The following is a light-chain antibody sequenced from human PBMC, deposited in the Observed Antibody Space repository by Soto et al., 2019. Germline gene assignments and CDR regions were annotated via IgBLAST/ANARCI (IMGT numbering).Light chain of an antibody. CDR3: QQYGSSPRYT. J-gene: IGKJ2*01. V-gene: IGKV3-20*01. Sequence: EIGLTQSPGTLSLSPGERATLSCRASQSVSSSYLAWYQQKPGQAPRLLIHGASSRATGIPDRFSGSGSGTDFTLTISRLEPEDFAVYYCQQYGSSPRYTFGQGTKLEIK. CDR1: QSVSSSY. CDR2: GAS.